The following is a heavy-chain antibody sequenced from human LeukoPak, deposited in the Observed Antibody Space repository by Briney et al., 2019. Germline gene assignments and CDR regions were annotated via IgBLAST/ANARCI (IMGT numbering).Heavy chain of an antibody. J-gene: IGHJ4*02. V-gene: IGHV7-4-1*02. CDR2: INTNTGNP. CDR1: GYTFTSYA. D-gene: IGHD2-2*01. Sequence: GASVKVSCKASGYTFTSYAMNWVRQAPGQGLEWMGWINTNTGNPTYAQGFTGRFVFSLDTSVGTAYLQISSLKAEDTAVYYCARGTSPDVYCSSTSCYPYYFDYWGQGTLVTVSS. CDR3: ARGTSPDVYCSSTSCYPYYFDY.